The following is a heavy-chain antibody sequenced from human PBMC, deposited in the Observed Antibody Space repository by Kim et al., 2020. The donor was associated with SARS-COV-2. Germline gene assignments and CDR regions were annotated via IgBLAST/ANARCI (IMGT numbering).Heavy chain of an antibody. Sequence: GGSLRLSCAASGFTFSAAAMHWVRQAPGKGLEYVSTISTDGSMTNYASSVKGRFTISRDNYKNTLYLQMASLTPEDMAVYFCARVRHFEGTNYGLDVWG. CDR2: ISTDGSMT. CDR3: ARVRHFEGTNYGLDV. J-gene: IGHJ6*01. CDR1: GFTFSAAA. V-gene: IGHV3-64*01. D-gene: IGHD2-8*01.